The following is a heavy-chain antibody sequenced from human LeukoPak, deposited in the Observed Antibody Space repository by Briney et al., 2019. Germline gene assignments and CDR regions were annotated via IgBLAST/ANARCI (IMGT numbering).Heavy chain of an antibody. CDR2: IYSGGST. CDR3: ARDEQLGQLDY. CDR1: GFTVSSNY. V-gene: IGHV3-53*01. Sequence: GGSLRLSCAASGFTVSSNYMSWVRQAPGKGLEWVSVIYSGGSTYYADSVKGRFTISRDNSKNTLYLQMNSLRAEDTAVYYCARDEQLGQLDYWGQGTLVTVSS. D-gene: IGHD6-13*01. J-gene: IGHJ4*02.